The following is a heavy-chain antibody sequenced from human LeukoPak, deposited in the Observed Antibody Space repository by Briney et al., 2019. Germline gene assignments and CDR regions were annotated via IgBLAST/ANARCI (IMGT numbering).Heavy chain of an antibody. J-gene: IGHJ3*02. CDR3: AHGGDWVAFDI. Sequence: TTGGSLRLSCAASGFTFSSYSINWVRQAPGKGLEWVSSISSSSSYIYYADSVEGRFTISRDNAKNSLYLQMNSLRAEDTAVYYCAHGGDWVAFDIWGQGTMVTVSS. D-gene: IGHD2-21*02. V-gene: IGHV3-21*01. CDR2: ISSSSSYI. CDR1: GFTFSSYS.